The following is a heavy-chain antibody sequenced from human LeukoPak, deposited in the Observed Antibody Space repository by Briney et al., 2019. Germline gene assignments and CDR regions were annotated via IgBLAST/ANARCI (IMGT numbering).Heavy chain of an antibody. Sequence: SETLSLTCTVSGGSISSYYWSWIRQPPGKGLEWIGYIYYSGSTNYNPSLKSRVTISVDTSKNQFSLELSSVTAADTAVYYCAREHYGDPFYFDYWGQGTLVTVSS. D-gene: IGHD4-17*01. V-gene: IGHV4-59*01. CDR2: IYYSGST. J-gene: IGHJ4*02. CDR3: AREHYGDPFYFDY. CDR1: GGSISSYY.